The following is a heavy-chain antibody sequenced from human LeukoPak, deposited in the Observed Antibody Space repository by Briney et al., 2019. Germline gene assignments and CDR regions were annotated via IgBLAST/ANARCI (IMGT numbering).Heavy chain of an antibody. CDR1: GYRFTNYW. CDR3: ARVQVDTAIWYLHY. D-gene: IGHD5-18*01. V-gene: IGHV5-51*01. J-gene: IGHJ4*02. Sequence: HGESLKISCRGFGYRFTNYWIGWVRQMPGKGLGWRGIIYPGDSDTSYSQSFQGQVTISADKSISTAYLQWSSLKASDTAMYYCARVQVDTAIWYLHYWGQGTLVTVSS. CDR2: IYPGDSDT.